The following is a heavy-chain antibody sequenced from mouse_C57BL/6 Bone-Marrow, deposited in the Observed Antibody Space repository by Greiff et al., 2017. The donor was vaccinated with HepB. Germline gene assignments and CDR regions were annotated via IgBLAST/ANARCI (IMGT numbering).Heavy chain of an antibody. CDR1: GYTFTDYN. Sequence: VQLQQSGPELVKPGASVKIPCKASGYTFTDYNMDWVKQSHGKSLEWIGDINPNNGGTIYNQKFKGKATLTVDKSSSTAYMELRSLTSEDTAVYYCARRFYGSSPYYYAMDYWGQGTSVTVSS. V-gene: IGHV1-18*01. CDR2: INPNNGGT. D-gene: IGHD1-1*01. CDR3: ARRFYGSSPYYYAMDY. J-gene: IGHJ4*01.